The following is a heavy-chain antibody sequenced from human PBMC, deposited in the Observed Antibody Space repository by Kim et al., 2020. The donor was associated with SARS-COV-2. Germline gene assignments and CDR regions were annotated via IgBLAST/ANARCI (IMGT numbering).Heavy chain of an antibody. V-gene: IGHV3-49*02. D-gene: IGHD6-19*01. CDR3: TRDGSGWYGYDY. Sequence: EYAASVKGRFTISRDDSKSIAYLQMNSLKTEDTAVYYCTRDGSGWYGYDYWGQGTLVTVSS. J-gene: IGHJ4*02.